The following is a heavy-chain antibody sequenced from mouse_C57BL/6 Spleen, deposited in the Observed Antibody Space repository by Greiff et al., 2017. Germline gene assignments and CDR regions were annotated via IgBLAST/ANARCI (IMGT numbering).Heavy chain of an antibody. D-gene: IGHD1-1*01. J-gene: IGHJ4*01. V-gene: IGHV1-54*01. CDR1: GYAFTNYL. CDR3: ARGGYGSSFYYAMDY. CDR2: INPGSGGT. Sequence: VQLQQSGAELVRPGTSVKVSCKASGYAFTNYLIEWVKQRPGQGLEWIGVINPGSGGTNYNEKFKGKATLTAAKSSSTAYMQLSSLTSEDSAVYFCARGGYGSSFYYAMDYWGQGTSVTVSS.